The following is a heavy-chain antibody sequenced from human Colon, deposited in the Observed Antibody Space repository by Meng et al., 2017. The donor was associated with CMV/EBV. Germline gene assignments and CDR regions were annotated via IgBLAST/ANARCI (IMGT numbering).Heavy chain of an antibody. CDR3: ARAMSTVNLLQYYYDSDV. Sequence: GGSLRLSCAASGFTFSNFWMSWVRQAPGKGLEWVANIKQDGSEKNYVDSVKGRFTISRDNSKNTLYLQMNSLRAEDAAVYYCARAMSTVNLLQYYYDSDVWGQGTTVTVSS. D-gene: IGHD2-15*01. CDR2: IKQDGSEK. J-gene: IGHJ6*02. V-gene: IGHV3-7*04. CDR1: GFTFSNFW.